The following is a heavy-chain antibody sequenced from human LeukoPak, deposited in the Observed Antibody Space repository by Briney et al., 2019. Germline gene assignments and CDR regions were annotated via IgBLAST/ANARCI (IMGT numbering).Heavy chain of an antibody. CDR1: GFTVSSNY. J-gene: IGHJ6*04. D-gene: IGHD6-13*01. CDR2: IYSGGST. V-gene: IGHV3-53*01. CDR3: ARERYSSSWYEVDYYYGMDV. Sequence: GGSLRLSCAASGFTVSSNYMSWVRQAPGKGLEWVSVIYSGGSTYYADSVKGRFTISRDNAKNSLYLQMNSLRAEDTAVYYCARERYSSSWYEVDYYYGMDVWGKGTTVTVSS.